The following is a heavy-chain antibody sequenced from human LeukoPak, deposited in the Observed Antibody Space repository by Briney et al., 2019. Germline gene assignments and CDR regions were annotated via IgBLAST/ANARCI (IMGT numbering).Heavy chain of an antibody. CDR1: GFTFSSYA. V-gene: IGHV3-23*01. J-gene: IGHJ4*02. CDR2: ISGSGGST. Sequence: GGSLRLYCAASGFTFSSYAMSWVRQAPGKGLEWVSAISGSGGSTYYADSVKGRFTISRDNSKNTLYLQMNSLRDEDTAVYYCAKDEGSGSYPYYFDYWGQGTLVTVSS. D-gene: IGHD3-10*01. CDR3: AKDEGSGSYPYYFDY.